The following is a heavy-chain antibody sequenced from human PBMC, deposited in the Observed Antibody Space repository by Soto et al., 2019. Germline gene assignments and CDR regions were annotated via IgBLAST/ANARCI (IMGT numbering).Heavy chain of an antibody. CDR2: FDPEDGET. V-gene: IGHV1-24*01. CDR3: ATKGGGSYEGYF. CDR1: RYTHDAIS. J-gene: IGHJ2*01. D-gene: IGHD1-26*01. Sequence: GGSVEVTCEDWRYTHDAISMHWGHQSPRKGLEWMGGFDPEDGETIYAQKFQGRVTMTEDTSTDTAYMELSSLRSEDTAVYYCATKGGGSYEGYF.